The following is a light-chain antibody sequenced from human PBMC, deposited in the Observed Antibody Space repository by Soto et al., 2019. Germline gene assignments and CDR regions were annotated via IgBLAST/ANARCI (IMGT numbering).Light chain of an antibody. CDR3: AAWDDSLSGYV. Sequence: VLTQPPSASGTPGQRVTISCSGSSSNIGSNYVYWYRQLPGTAPKLLIYRNNQRPSGVPDRFSGSKSGTSASLAISGLRSEDEADYYCAAWDDSLSGYVFGTGTKVTVL. J-gene: IGLJ1*01. V-gene: IGLV1-47*01. CDR2: RNN. CDR1: SSNIGSNY.